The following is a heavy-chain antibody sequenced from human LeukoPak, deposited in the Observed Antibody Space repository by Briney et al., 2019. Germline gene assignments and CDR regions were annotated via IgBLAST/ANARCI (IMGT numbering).Heavy chain of an antibody. J-gene: IGHJ4*02. V-gene: IGHV3-23*01. D-gene: IGHD1-26*01. CDR3: ARGFSGTYPFYYDY. Sequence: GGSLRLSCAASGFTFSIYAMTWVRQAPGKGLEWVVAIDGSGGSTYYADSVKGRFTVSRDNSKNTLYLQMNSLSAEDTAVYYCARGFSGTYPFYYDYWGQGTLVTVSS. CDR2: IDGSGGST. CDR1: GFTFSIYA.